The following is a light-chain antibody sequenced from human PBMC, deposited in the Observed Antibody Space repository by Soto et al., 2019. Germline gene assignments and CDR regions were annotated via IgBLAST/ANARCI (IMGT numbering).Light chain of an antibody. J-gene: IGKJ5*01. Sequence: EIVMTQSPATLSVSPGERATLSCRASQSVSSNLAWHQQKPGQAPRISMYDASTRATGIPARFSGSGSGTEFTLTISSLQSEDFEVYYCQQYHNWPITFGQGTRLEIK. CDR1: QSVSSN. V-gene: IGKV3-15*01. CDR3: QQYHNWPIT. CDR2: DAS.